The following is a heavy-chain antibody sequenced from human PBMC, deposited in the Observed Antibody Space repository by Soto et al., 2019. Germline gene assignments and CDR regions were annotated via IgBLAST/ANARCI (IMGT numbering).Heavy chain of an antibody. CDR3: AKGGSTYDILTGFYYYYGMDV. CDR2: ISYDGSNK. CDR1: GFTFSSYG. V-gene: IGHV3-30*18. D-gene: IGHD3-9*01. Sequence: QVQLVESGGGVVQPGRSLRLSCAASGFTFSSYGMHWVRQAPGKGLEWVAVISYDGSNKYYADSVKGRFTISRDNSKNTLYLQMNSLRAEDTAVYYCAKGGSTYDILTGFYYYYGMDVW. J-gene: IGHJ6*01.